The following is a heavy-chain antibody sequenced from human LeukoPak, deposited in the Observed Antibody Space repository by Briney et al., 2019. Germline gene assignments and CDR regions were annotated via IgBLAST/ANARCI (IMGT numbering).Heavy chain of an antibody. CDR3: ARGKNYHYYYYYMDV. CDR1: GFTFDDYG. D-gene: IGHD1-7*01. V-gene: IGHV3-20*04. CDR2: INWNGGST. Sequence: GGSPRLSCAASGFTFDDYGMSWVRQAPGKGLEWVSGINWNGGSTGYADSVKGRFTISRDNAKNSLYLQMNSLRAEDTALYYCARGKNYHYYYYYMDVWGKGTMVTVSS. J-gene: IGHJ6*03.